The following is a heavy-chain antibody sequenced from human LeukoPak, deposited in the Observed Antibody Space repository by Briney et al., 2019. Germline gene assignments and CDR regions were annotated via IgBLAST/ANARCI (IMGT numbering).Heavy chain of an antibody. Sequence: SGGSLRLSCAASGFTFSSYAMSWVRQAPGKGLEWVSAISGSGGSTYYADSVKGRFTISRDNSKNTLYLQMNSLRAEDTAVYYCARTLGYPYYYYGMDVWGQGTTVTVSS. CDR1: GFTFSSYA. J-gene: IGHJ6*02. CDR2: ISGSGGST. CDR3: ARTLGYPYYYYGMDV. D-gene: IGHD5-12*01. V-gene: IGHV3-23*01.